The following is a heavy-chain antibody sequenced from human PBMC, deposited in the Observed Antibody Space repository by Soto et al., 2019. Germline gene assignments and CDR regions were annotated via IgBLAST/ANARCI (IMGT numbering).Heavy chain of an antibody. CDR1: GFTFNDYY. V-gene: IGHV3-11*01. CDR2: ISNTGTTI. D-gene: IGHD2-2*01. Sequence: GSLRLSCTASGFTFNDYYMNWFRQAPGKGLEWISYISNTGTTIYYADSVKGRFTISRDTSKNSLFLQMNSLRGEDSALYYCARDHCSSYNFYPRWYFDLWGCGTLVTVSS. CDR3: ARDHCSSYNFYPRWYFDL. J-gene: IGHJ2*01.